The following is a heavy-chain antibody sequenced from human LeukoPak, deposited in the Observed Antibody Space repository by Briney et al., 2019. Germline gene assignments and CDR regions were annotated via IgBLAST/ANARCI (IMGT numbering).Heavy chain of an antibody. V-gene: IGHV3-11*06. CDR1: GFTFSDYY. Sequence: GGSLRLSCAASGFTFSDYYMSWIRQAPGKGMEWVSYISGSSSYTIYADSVKGRFTISRDNAKNSLYLQMNSLRAEDTAVYYCARVTLYGESALDYWGQGTLVTVSS. D-gene: IGHD4-17*01. CDR3: ARVTLYGESALDY. J-gene: IGHJ4*02. CDR2: ISGSSSYT.